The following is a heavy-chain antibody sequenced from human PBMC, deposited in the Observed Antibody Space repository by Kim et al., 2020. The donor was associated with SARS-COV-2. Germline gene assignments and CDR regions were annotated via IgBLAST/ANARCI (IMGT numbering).Heavy chain of an antibody. V-gene: IGHV3-30*02. CDR3: AKARLRYSSSWWELDY. D-gene: IGHD6-13*01. J-gene: IGHJ4*02. Sequence: VKGRFTISRDNSKTTLYLQMNSLRAEDTAVYYCAKARLRYSSSWWELDYWGQGTLVTVSS.